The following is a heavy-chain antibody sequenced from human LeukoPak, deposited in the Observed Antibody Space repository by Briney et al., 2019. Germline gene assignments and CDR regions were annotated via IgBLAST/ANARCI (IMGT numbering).Heavy chain of an antibody. J-gene: IGHJ5*02. Sequence: ASVTVSCKASGGTFSSYAISWVRQAPGQGLEWMGGIIPIFGTANYAQKFQGRVTITTDESTSTAYMELSSLRSEDTAVYYCARQYCSGGSCYSWATHNNWFDPWGQGTLVTVSS. V-gene: IGHV1-69*05. CDR2: IIPIFGTA. D-gene: IGHD2-15*01. CDR3: ARQYCSGGSCYSWATHNNWFDP. CDR1: GGTFSSYA.